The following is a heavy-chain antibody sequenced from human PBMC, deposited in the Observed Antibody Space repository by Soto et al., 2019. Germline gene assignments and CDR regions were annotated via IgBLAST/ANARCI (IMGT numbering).Heavy chain of an antibody. Sequence: QLQLQESGPGLVKPSETLSLTCSVSGDSINSDKYYWGWIRQPPGKGLEWIGSIYFRGNTYYNPSLHTRVNISLDKSKSQFSLKLNSVTAADSAVYFCARLEGLATISYYFDLWGQGELVTVSS. V-gene: IGHV4-39*01. CDR1: GDSINSDKYY. CDR2: IYFRGNT. J-gene: IGHJ4*02. CDR3: ARLEGLATISYYFDL. D-gene: IGHD3-9*01.